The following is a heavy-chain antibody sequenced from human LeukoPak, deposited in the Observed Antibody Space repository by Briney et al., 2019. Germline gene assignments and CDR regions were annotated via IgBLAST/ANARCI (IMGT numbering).Heavy chain of an antibody. J-gene: IGHJ4*02. CDR3: ARQRGYYDSSGPNDY. Sequence: NPGESLKISCNGSGYSFTSYWIGWVRQLPGKGLEWMGIIYPGDSDTRYSPSFQGQVTISADKSISTAYLQRSSLKASDTAMYYCARQRGYYDSSGPNDYWGQGTLVTVSS. CDR1: GYSFTSYW. CDR2: IYPGDSDT. D-gene: IGHD3-22*01. V-gene: IGHV5-51*01.